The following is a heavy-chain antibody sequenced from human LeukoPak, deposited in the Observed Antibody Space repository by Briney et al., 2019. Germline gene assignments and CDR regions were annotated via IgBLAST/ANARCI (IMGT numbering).Heavy chain of an antibody. D-gene: IGHD3-3*01. J-gene: IGHJ4*02. V-gene: IGHV3-30*02. CDR2: IRYDGSNK. CDR3: ARAGWSGYYRTVEKFDY. CDR1: GFTFSSYG. Sequence: GGSLRLSCAASGFTFSSYGMHWVRQAPGKGLEWVAFIRYDGSNKYYADSVKGRLTISRDNSKNTLYLQMNSLRAEDTAVYYCARAGWSGYYRTVEKFDYWGQGTLVTVSS.